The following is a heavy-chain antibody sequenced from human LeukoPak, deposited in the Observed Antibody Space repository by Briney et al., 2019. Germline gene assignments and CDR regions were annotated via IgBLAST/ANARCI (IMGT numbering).Heavy chain of an antibody. CDR1: GGSISSYY. CDR2: IYYSGST. J-gene: IGHJ3*02. V-gene: IGHV4-59*01. Sequence: SETLSLTCTVSGGSISSYYWSWIRQPPGKGLEWIGYIYYSGSTNYIPSLKSRVTISVDTSKNQFSLKLSSVTAADTAVYYCARVWVEDAFDIWGQGTMVTVSS. CDR3: ARVWVEDAFDI. D-gene: IGHD1-26*01.